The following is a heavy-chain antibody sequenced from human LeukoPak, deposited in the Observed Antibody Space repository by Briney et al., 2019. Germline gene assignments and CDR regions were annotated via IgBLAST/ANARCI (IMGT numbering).Heavy chain of an antibody. D-gene: IGHD6-13*01. CDR2: IYYTGST. CDR3: ARYSSSWKKRNGLVS. V-gene: IGHV4-31*02. CDR1: GDSVSRGGYF. Sequence: PSQTLSLTCTVSGDSVSRGGYFWSWIRQHPGKGLEWIGSIYYTGSTYYNPSLRSRITISIDTSNNQFSLKLTSVTAADTAVYYCARYSSSWKKRNGLVSWGQGTLVTVSS. J-gene: IGHJ4*02.